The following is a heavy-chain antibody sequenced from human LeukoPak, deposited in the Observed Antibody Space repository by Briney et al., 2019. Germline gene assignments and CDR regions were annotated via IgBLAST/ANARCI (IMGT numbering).Heavy chain of an antibody. CDR1: GGSISSYY. V-gene: IGHV4-59*08. Sequence: PSETLSLTCTVSGGSISSYYWSWIRQSPGKGLQWIGEVAHKGPTVYSPTLNRKYNPSLESRVTMSVDPSKNQFSLKLTSVTVADTATYYCVRQGTNSGYYLLDYWGPGHLVTVSS. CDR3: VRQGTNSGYYLLDY. J-gene: IGHJ4*02. CDR2: VAHKGPTVYSPTLNR. D-gene: IGHD3-3*01.